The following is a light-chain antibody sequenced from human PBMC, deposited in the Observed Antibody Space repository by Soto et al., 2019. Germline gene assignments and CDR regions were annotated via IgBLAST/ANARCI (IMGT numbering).Light chain of an antibody. J-gene: IGKJ1*01. CDR3: QKSYSTPTWT. CDR1: QSISSN. Sequence: DIQMTQSPSSLSAYVGDRVTITCRASQSISSNLNWYQQKPGKAPKLLIYAASSLQSGVPSRFSGSAAGTDCTLTISSRQPEDFATYYWQKSYSTPTWTCGQGTKVEIK. CDR2: AAS. V-gene: IGKV1-39*01.